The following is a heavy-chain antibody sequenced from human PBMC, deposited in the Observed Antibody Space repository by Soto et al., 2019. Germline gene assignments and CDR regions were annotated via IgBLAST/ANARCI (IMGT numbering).Heavy chain of an antibody. Sequence: PGGSLRLPCAASGFTFSSHSMNWVRQAPGKGLEWVSSISSSSSYIYYADSVKGRFTISRDNAKNSLYLQMNSLRAEDTAVYYCARETKTSSIYYYYYGMDVWGQGTTVTVSS. CDR2: ISSSSSYI. V-gene: IGHV3-21*01. CDR3: ARETKTSSIYYYYYGMDV. D-gene: IGHD2-2*01. J-gene: IGHJ6*02. CDR1: GFTFSSHS.